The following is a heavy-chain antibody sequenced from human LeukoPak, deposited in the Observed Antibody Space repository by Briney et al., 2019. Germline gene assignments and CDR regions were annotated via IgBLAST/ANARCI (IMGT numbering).Heavy chain of an antibody. CDR3: AKILYYYDSRGFEDY. D-gene: IGHD3-22*01. J-gene: IGHJ4*02. CDR2: IWYDGSDK. V-gene: IGHV3-30*02. Sequence: VHLGGSLRLSCAASGFTFGGYGMHWVRQAPGKGLEWVAVIWYDGSDKYYGDSVKGRFVISRDNSKNTLYLQMNSLRAEDTAVYYCAKILYYYDSRGFEDYWGQGTLVTVSS. CDR1: GFTFGGYG.